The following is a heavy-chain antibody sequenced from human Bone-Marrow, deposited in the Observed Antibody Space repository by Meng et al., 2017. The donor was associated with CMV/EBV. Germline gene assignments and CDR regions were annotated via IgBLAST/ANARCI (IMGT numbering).Heavy chain of an antibody. CDR1: GGTFSSYA. J-gene: IGHJ6*02. CDR2: ISAYNGNT. Sequence: ASVKVSCKASGGTFSSYAISWVRQAPGQGLEWMGWISAYNGNTNYAQKLQGRVTMTTDTSTSTAYMELRSLRSDDTAVYYCARGQYQLLPYYYYGMDVWGQGTTVTVSS. D-gene: IGHD2-2*01. CDR3: ARGQYQLLPYYYYGMDV. V-gene: IGHV1-18*01.